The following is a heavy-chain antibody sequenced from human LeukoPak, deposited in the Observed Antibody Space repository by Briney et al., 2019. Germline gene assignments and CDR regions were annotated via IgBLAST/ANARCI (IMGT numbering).Heavy chain of an antibody. CDR1: GFTFSSYG. V-gene: IGHV3-30*02. CDR3: ASSGQLGMPGYYYYGMDV. CDR2: IRYDGSNK. D-gene: IGHD7-27*01. J-gene: IGHJ6*02. Sequence: PGGSLRLSCAASGFTFSSYGMHWVRQAPGKGLEWVAFIRYDGSNKYYADSVKGRFTISRDNSKNTLYLQMNSLRSDDTAVYYCASSGQLGMPGYYYYGMDVWGQGTTVTVSS.